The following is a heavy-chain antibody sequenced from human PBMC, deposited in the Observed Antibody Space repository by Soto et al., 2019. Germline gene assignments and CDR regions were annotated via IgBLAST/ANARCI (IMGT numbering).Heavy chain of an antibody. Sequence: SETLSLTCTVSGGSISSYYWSWIRQPPGKGLEWIGYIYYSGSTNYNPSLKSRVTISVDTSKNQFSLKLSSVTAADTAVYYCARARASNWFDPWGQGTLVTVSS. V-gene: IGHV4-59*01. J-gene: IGHJ5*02. CDR2: IYYSGST. CDR3: ARARASNWFDP. CDR1: GGSISSYY.